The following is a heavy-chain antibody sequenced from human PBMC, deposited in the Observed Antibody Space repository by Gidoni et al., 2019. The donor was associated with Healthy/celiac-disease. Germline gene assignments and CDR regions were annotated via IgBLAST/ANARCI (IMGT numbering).Heavy chain of an antibody. V-gene: IGHV3-21*06. Sequence: EVQLVESGGGLVKPGGSLRLSCAASGFTFSSYSMNWVRQAPGKGLEWVSSISSSSSYIYYADSVKGRFTISRDNAKNSLYLQMNSLRAEDTAVYYCARALGYYDSSGYYWGQGTLVTVSS. J-gene: IGHJ4*02. CDR2: ISSSSSYI. CDR1: GFTFSSYS. D-gene: IGHD3-22*01. CDR3: ARALGYYDSSGYY.